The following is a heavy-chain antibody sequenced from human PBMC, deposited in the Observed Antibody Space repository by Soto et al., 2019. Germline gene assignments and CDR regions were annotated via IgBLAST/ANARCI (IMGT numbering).Heavy chain of an antibody. CDR3: ARDLYRNNWFDP. J-gene: IGHJ5*02. CDR1: GFTFSSYS. Sequence: GGSLRLSCAASGFTFSSYSMNWVRQAPGKGLEWVSSISSSSSYIYYADSVKGRFTISRDNAKNSLYLQMNSLRAEDTAVYYCARDLYRNNWFDPWGQGTLVTVSS. CDR2: ISSSSSYI. D-gene: IGHD1-26*01. V-gene: IGHV3-21*01.